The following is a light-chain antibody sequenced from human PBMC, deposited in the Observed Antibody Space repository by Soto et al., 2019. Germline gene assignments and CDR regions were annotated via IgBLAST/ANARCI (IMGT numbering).Light chain of an antibody. J-gene: IGKJ1*01. V-gene: IGKV1-5*01. CDR2: DAY. CDR3: QQYNSYSWT. Sequence: DIQMTQSPSTLSASVGDRVTITCRASQSISNWLAWYQQKPGKAPNLLIYDAYSLEIGVPSRFSGSGSGTEFTLTINSLQPEDFATYYCQQYNSYSWTFGQGTKVEIK. CDR1: QSISNW.